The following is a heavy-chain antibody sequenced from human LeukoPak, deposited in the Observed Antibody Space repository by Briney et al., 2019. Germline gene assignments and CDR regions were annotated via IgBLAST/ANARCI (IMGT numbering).Heavy chain of an antibody. Sequence: GASVKVSCKASGGTFSSYAISWVRQAPGQGLEWMGWINPNSGGSNYAQKFQGRVTMTRDTSISTAYMELSRLRSDDTAVYYCAIEKWLLEAGGFDPWGQGTLVTVSS. CDR3: AIEKWLLEAGGFDP. V-gene: IGHV1-2*02. CDR1: GGTFSSYA. J-gene: IGHJ5*02. D-gene: IGHD3-22*01. CDR2: INPNSGGS.